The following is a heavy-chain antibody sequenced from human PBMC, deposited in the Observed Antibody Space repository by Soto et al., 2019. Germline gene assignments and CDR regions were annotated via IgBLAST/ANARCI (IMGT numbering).Heavy chain of an antibody. CDR1: GNTFTIYG. V-gene: IGHV1-18*01. D-gene: IGHD1-26*01. CDR3: ARDLLTTERAITYFDY. Sequence: QVQLVQSGAEVKEPGASVKVSCKASGNTFTIYGISWVRRAPVQGLAWMGWISAYNGDTNYAQKVQGRLTLTADTSTRAAYVELRSLISDDTAVYYWARDLLTTERAITYFDYRGQGTLGTVSS. J-gene: IGHJ4*02. CDR2: ISAYNGDT.